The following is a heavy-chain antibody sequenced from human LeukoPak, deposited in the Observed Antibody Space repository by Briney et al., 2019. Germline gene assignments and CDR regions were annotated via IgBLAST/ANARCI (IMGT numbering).Heavy chain of an antibody. D-gene: IGHD3-9*01. CDR1: GGSISSYY. V-gene: IGHV4-59*01. CDR2: IYYSGST. CDR3: ARVGILTGSYYYMDV. Sequence: PSETLSLTCTVSGGSISSYYWSWIRQPPGKGLEWIGYIYYSGSTNYNPSLKSRVTISVDTSKNQFSLKLSSVTAADTAVYYCARVGILTGSYYYMDVWGKGTTVTVPS. J-gene: IGHJ6*03.